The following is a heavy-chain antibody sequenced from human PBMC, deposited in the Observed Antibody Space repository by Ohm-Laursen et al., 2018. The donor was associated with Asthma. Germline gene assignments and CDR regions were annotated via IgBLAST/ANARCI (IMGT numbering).Heavy chain of an antibody. CDR2: ISFDGSNK. CDR1: GFTFNSYG. V-gene: IGHV3-30*18. Sequence: SLRLSCTATGFTFNSYGIHWVRQAPGKGLEWVAVISFDGSNKYYADSVKGRFTISRDNSKNTLYLQMNSLRAEDTAIYYCAKDVLGFVAAAQDWGQGTLVTVSS. J-gene: IGHJ4*02. CDR3: AKDVLGFVAAAQD. D-gene: IGHD6-13*01.